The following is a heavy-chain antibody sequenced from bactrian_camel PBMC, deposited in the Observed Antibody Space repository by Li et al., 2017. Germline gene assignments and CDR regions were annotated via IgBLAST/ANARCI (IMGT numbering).Heavy chain of an antibody. CDR1: GYSYSGYC. CDR3: AAAKGLPDLLRGGYLSARSYNY. J-gene: IGHJ4*01. V-gene: IGHV3S6*01. CDR2: RYNDGSISFT. D-gene: IGHD3*01. Sequence: HVQLVESGGGSVQAGGSLRLSCATSGYSYSGYCMYWFRQAPGKEREAVGARYNDGSISFTKYAGSVKGRFTISHDNAKNTLYLQMNSLKPEDTAIYYCAAAKGLPDLLRGGYLSARSYNYWGRGTQVTVS.